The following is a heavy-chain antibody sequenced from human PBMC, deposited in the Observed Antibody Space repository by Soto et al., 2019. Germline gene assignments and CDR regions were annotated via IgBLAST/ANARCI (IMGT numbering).Heavy chain of an antibody. CDR2: INPSGGST. CDR3: AREYYDSSGYYRPYDY. CDR1: GYTFTSYY. Sequence: ASVKVSCKASGYTFTSYYMHWVRQAPGQGLEWMGIINPSGGSTSYAQKFQGRVTMTRDTSTSTVYMELSSLRSEDTAVYYCAREYYDSSGYYRPYDYWGQGPLVTVSS. D-gene: IGHD3-22*01. V-gene: IGHV1-46*01. J-gene: IGHJ4*02.